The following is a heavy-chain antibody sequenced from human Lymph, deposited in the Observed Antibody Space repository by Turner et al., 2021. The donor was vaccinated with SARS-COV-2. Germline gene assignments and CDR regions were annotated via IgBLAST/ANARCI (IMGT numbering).Heavy chain of an antibody. V-gene: IGHV4-59*08. CDR3: ARGFDY. CDR1: GGSISSYY. CDR2: IYYSGST. J-gene: IGHJ4*02. Sequence: QVQLQESGPGLVKPSETLSLTCTVSGGSISSYYWSWIRQPPGKGLEWIGYIYYSGSTNYNPSLKSRVTISVDTSKNQFSLRLSSETAADTAVYYCARGFDYWGQGTLVTVSS.